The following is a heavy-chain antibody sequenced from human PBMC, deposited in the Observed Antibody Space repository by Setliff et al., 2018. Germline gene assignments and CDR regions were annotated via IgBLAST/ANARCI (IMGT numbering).Heavy chain of an antibody. CDR1: GGSFSGYY. D-gene: IGHD3-10*01. Sequence: SETLSLTCAVYGGSFSGYYWSWIRQPPGKGLEWIGEINHSGSTNYNPSLKSRVTISVDTSKNQFSLKLSSVTAADTAVYYCAREFKDYYGSGSGVEGLDYWGQGTLVTVSS. CDR2: INHSGST. CDR3: AREFKDYYGSGSGVEGLDY. J-gene: IGHJ4*02. V-gene: IGHV4-34*01.